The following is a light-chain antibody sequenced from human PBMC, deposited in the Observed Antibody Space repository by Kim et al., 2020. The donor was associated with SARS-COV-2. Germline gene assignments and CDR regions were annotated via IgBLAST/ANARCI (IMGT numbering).Light chain of an antibody. CDR1: QSISSW. CDR2: DVS. J-gene: IGKJ1*01. CDR3: QQYDTCWT. Sequence: DIQMTQSPPTLSASVGDRVTNTCRASQSISSWLAWYQQKPGKAPTRLIHDVSTLESGVPSRFSGSGSGTEFTLIISSLQPDDFATYYCQQYDTCWTFGQGTKVDIK. V-gene: IGKV1-5*01.